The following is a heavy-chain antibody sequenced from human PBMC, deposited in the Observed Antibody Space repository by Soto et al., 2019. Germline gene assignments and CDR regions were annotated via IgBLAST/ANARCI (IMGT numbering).Heavy chain of an antibody. CDR1: GYTFTDYY. CDR2: INPNNGVT. Sequence: QVQLVQSGAEVKKPGASVKVSCKASGYTFTDYYMNWVRQAPGQGLEWMGWINPNNGVTNYAQKFQGRATMTRDTSISTAYMDLSRLRSDDTALYYCARGALTVANWFDPWGQGTQVTVSS. CDR3: ARGALTVANWFDP. V-gene: IGHV1-2*02. D-gene: IGHD6-19*01. J-gene: IGHJ5*02.